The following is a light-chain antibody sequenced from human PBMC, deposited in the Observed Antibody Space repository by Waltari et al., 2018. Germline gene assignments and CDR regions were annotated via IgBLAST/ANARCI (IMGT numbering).Light chain of an antibody. CDR3: SSYTTSSTVYV. CDR1: SNEVRSYEY. J-gene: IGLJ1*01. V-gene: IGLV2-14*03. CDR2: DVT. Sequence: QSALTQPASVSGSPGQAITMHCNGPSNEVRSYEYVSCYQQHPGKSPKLMIYDVTKRPSGIANRFSGSKSGNTASLTISGLQAEDEADYYCSSYTTSSTVYVFGTGTKVTVL.